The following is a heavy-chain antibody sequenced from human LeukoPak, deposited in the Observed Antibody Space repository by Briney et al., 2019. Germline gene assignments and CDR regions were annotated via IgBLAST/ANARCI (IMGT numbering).Heavy chain of an antibody. CDR1: GYTFTSYG. V-gene: IGHV1-18*01. CDR3: ARIQQLAPRIGYFDY. J-gene: IGHJ4*02. D-gene: IGHD6-13*01. Sequence: VASVKVSCKASGYTFTSYGISWVRQAPGQRLEWMGWISAYNGNTNYAQKLQGRVTMTTDTSTSTAYMELRSLRSDDTAVYYCARIQQLAPRIGYFDYWGQGTLVTVSS. CDR2: ISAYNGNT.